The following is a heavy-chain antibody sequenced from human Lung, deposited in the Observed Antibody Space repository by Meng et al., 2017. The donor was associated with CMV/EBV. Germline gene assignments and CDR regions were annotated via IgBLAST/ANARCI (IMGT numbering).Heavy chain of an antibody. CDR1: GGSIRSSSYY. Sequence: GSLRLSCTVSGGSIRSSSYYWGWIRQPPGKGLEWIGSIYYSGSTYYNPSLKSRVTISVDTSKNQFSLKLSSVTAADTAVYYCAKENYDSSGDDACDIWGQGTXVTVSS. J-gene: IGHJ3*02. CDR2: IYYSGST. D-gene: IGHD3-22*01. CDR3: AKENYDSSGDDACDI. V-gene: IGHV4-39*07.